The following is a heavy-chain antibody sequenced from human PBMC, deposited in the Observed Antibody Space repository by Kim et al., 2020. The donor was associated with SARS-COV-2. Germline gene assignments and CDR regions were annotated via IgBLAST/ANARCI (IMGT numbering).Heavy chain of an antibody. J-gene: IGHJ3*02. V-gene: IGHV3-33*01. CDR3: AREGSVGDYVAFDI. Sequence: ADSVKGRFTISRDNSKNTLYLQMNSLRAEDTAVYYCAREGSVGDYVAFDIWGQGTMVTVSS. D-gene: IGHD4-17*01.